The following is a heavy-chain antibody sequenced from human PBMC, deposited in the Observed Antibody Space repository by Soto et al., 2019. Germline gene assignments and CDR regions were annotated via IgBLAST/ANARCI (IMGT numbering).Heavy chain of an antibody. J-gene: IGHJ6*02. Sequence: QLQLQESGSGLVKPSQTLSLTCAVSGGSISSGGYSWSWIRQPPGKGLEWIGYIYHSGSTYYNPSLKSRVTKSVDRSKNQFSLKLSSVTAADTAVYYCARGQGSYGRPYYGMDVWGQGTTVTVSS. V-gene: IGHV4-30-2*01. CDR1: GGSISSGGYS. CDR3: ARGQGSYGRPYYGMDV. CDR2: IYHSGST. D-gene: IGHD5-18*01.